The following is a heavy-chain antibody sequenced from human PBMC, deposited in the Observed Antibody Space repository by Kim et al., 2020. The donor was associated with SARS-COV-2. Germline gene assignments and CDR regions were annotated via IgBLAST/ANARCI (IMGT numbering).Heavy chain of an antibody. CDR3: AKHLCRKGKYYFTY. CDR2: IGGSSGTT. V-gene: IGHV3-23*01. CDR1: GFTFNTFA. Sequence: GGSLRLSCAASGFTFNTFAMSWVRRAPGKGLEWVSVIGGSSGTTCYADSVKGRFTISRDNSKNTLYLQMNSLRAEDTAVYYCAKHLCRKGKYYFTYWVQGAEVTVSS. D-gene: IGHD2-21*01. J-gene: IGHJ4*02.